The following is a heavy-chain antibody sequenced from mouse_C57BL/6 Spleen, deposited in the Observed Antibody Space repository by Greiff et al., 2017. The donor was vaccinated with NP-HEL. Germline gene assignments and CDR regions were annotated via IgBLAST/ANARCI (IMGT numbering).Heavy chain of an antibody. D-gene: IGHD4-1*01. CDR3: AIDWDYYAMDY. CDR1: GYSFTGYY. V-gene: IGHV1-42*01. Sequence: VQLQQSGPELVKPGASVKISCKASGYSFTGYYMNWVKQSPEKSLEWIGEINPSTGGTTYNQKFKAKATLTVDKSSSTAYMQLKSLTSEDSAVYYCAIDWDYYAMDYWGQGTSVTVSS. CDR2: INPSTGGT. J-gene: IGHJ4*01.